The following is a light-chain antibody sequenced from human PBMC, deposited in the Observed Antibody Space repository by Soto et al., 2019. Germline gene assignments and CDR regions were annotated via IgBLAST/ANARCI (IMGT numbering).Light chain of an antibody. J-gene: IGLJ1*01. CDR2: DVS. CDR1: SSDVGGYNY. CDR3: SSYTSSSSYV. Sequence: QSVLTQPASVSGSPGQSITISCTGTSSDVGGYNYVSWYQQHPGKAPKLMIYDVSNRPSGVSNRFSGPKSGNTASLTISRLQAEDEADYYCSSYTSSSSYVFGTGTKVTVL. V-gene: IGLV2-14*01.